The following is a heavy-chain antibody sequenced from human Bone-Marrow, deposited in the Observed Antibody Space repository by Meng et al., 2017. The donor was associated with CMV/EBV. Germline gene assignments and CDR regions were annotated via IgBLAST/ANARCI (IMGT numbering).Heavy chain of an antibody. V-gene: IGHV1-69*05. CDR2: VIPIFGTA. Sequence: SVKVSCKASGGTFSSYAISWVRQAPGQGLEWMGGVIPIFGTANSAQKFQGRVTITTDESTSTAYMELSSLRSEDTAVYYSAVDRSGPNIWFEPWGQGTVVTVSS. D-gene: IGHD3-22*01. CDR3: AVDRSGPNIWFEP. CDR1: GGTFSSYA. J-gene: IGHJ5*02.